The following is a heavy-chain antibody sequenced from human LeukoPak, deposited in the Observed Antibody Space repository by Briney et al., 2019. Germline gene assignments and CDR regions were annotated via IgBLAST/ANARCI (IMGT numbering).Heavy chain of an antibody. CDR1: GGSFSGYY. CDR2: INHSGST. D-gene: IGHD3-3*01. V-gene: IGHV4-34*01. J-gene: IGHJ6*02. CDR3: ARGPASSGYYYRVKNYGMDV. Sequence: SETLSLTCAVYGGSFSGYYWSWIRQPPGKGLEWIGEINHSGSTNYNPSLKSRVTISVDTSKNQFSLKLSSVTAADTAVYYCARGPASSGYYYRVKNYGMDVWGQGTTVTVSS.